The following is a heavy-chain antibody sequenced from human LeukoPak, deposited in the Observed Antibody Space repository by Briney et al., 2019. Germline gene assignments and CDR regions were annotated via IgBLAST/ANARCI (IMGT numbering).Heavy chain of an antibody. CDR1: GGTFSSYA. CDR3: ARGRDTAMVTFYY. Sequence: ASVKVSYKASGGTFSSYAISWVRQAPGQGLEWMGGIIPIFGTANYAQKFQGRVTITADESTSTAYMELSSLRSEDTAVYYCARGRDTAMVTFYYWGQGTLVTVSS. D-gene: IGHD5-18*01. V-gene: IGHV1-69*13. CDR2: IIPIFGTA. J-gene: IGHJ4*02.